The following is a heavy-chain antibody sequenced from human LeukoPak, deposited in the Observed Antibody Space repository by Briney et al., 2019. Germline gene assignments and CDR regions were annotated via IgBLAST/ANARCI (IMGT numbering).Heavy chain of an antibody. Sequence: SETLSLTCTVSGASISSSSYYWGYFRQPPGKGLEWIGSIYYSGSTYYNPSLKSRVTISVDTSKNQFSLKLSSVTAADTAVYYCARLRREDSSGYPYYFDYWGQGTLVTVSS. D-gene: IGHD3-22*01. J-gene: IGHJ4*02. CDR3: ARLRREDSSGYPYYFDY. V-gene: IGHV4-39*01. CDR1: GASISSSSYY. CDR2: IYYSGST.